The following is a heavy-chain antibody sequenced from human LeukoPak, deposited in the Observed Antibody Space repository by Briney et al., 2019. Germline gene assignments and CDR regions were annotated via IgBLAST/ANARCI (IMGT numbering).Heavy chain of an antibody. V-gene: IGHV3-7*01. CDR2: IKQDGSEK. CDR3: ARAGAGDAFDI. J-gene: IGHJ3*02. CDR1: GFTSSSYW. Sequence: GGSLRLSCAASGFTSSSYWMSWVRQAPGKGLEWVANIKQDGSEKYYVDSVKGRFTISRDNAKNSLYLQMNSLRAEDTAVYYCARAGAGDAFDIWGQGTMVTVSS.